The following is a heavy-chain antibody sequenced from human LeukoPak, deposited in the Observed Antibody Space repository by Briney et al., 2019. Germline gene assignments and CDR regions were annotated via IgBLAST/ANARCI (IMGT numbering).Heavy chain of an antibody. J-gene: IGHJ3*02. CDR3: ARALLRWFGETQFDI. D-gene: IGHD3-10*01. CDR2: IISSSSYI. Sequence: PGGSLRLSCAASGFTFSSYSMNWVRQAPGKGREWVSSIISSSSYIYYADSVKGRFTISRDNAKNSLYLQMNSLRAEDTAVYYCARALLRWFGETQFDIWGQGTMVTVSS. CDR1: GFTFSSYS. V-gene: IGHV3-21*01.